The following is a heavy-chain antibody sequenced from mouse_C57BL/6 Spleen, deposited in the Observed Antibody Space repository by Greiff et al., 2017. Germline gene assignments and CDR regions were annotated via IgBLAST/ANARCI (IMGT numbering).Heavy chain of an antibody. CDR2: IYPGSGST. Sequence: VQLQQPGAELVKPGASVKMSCKASGYTFTSYWITWVKQRPGQGLEWIGDIYPGSGSTNYNEKFKSKATVTVDTSSSTPYMQLSSLTSEDSAVYDCESGGDCYGDDEDGWGQGTTLTGSS. V-gene: IGHV1-55*01. J-gene: IGHJ2*01. CDR3: ESGGDCYGDDEDG. CDR1: GYTFTSYW. D-gene: IGHD2-2*01.